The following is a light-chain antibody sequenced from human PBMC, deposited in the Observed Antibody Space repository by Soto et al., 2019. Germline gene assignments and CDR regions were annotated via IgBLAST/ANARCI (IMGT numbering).Light chain of an antibody. V-gene: IGKV1-8*01. CDR1: PGISSY. J-gene: IGKJ1*01. CDR3: QQYYSYPQT. Sequence: AIRMTQSPSSFSASTGDRVTITCRASPGISSYLAWYQQKPGKAPKLLIYAASTLQSGVPSRFSGSGSGTDFTLTISCLQSEDFATYYCQQYYSYPQTFGQGTKVEIK. CDR2: AAS.